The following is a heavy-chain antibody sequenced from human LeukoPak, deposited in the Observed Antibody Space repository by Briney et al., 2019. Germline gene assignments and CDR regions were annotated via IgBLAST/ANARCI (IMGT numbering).Heavy chain of an antibody. CDR3: ARVNDFWSGYPVYYGMDV. V-gene: IGHV1-18*01. CDR1: GCTFTSYG. J-gene: IGHJ6*02. D-gene: IGHD3-3*01. Sequence: ASVKVSCKASGCTFTSYGISWVRQAPGQGLEWMGWISAYNGNTNYAQKLQGRVTMTTDTSTSTAYMELRSLRSDDTAVYYCARVNDFWSGYPVYYGMDVWGQGTTVTVSS. CDR2: ISAYNGNT.